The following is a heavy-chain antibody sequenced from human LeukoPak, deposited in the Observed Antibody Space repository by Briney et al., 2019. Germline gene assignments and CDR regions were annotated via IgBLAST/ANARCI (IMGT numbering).Heavy chain of an antibody. CDR3: ARVPRSVVPAAIRYNWFDP. Sequence: SETLSLTGAVYGGSFSGYYWSWIRQPPGKGLEWIGEINHSGSTNYNPSLKSRVTISVDTSKNQFSMKLSSVTAADTAVYYCARVPRSVVPAAIRYNWFDPWGQGTLVTVSS. V-gene: IGHV4-34*01. D-gene: IGHD2-2*02. CDR2: INHSGST. J-gene: IGHJ5*02. CDR1: GGSFSGYY.